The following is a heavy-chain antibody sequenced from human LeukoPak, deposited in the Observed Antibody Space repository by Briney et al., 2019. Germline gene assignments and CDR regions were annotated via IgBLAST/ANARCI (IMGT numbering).Heavy chain of an antibody. CDR3: ATSPTYYDSTTPYYYYGMDV. V-gene: IGHV1-24*01. D-gene: IGHD3-3*01. J-gene: IGHJ6*02. CDR1: GYTLTELS. CDR2: FDPEDGEA. Sequence: ASVKVSCKVSGYTLTELSMHWARQAPGKGLEWMGGFDPEDGEAIYAQKFQGRVTMTEDTSTDTAYTELSSLRSEDTAVYYCATSPTYYDSTTPYYYYGMDVWGQGTTVTVSS.